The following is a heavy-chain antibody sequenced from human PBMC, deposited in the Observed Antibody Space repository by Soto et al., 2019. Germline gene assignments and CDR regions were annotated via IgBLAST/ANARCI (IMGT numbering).Heavy chain of an antibody. CDR1: GGSISSYY. D-gene: IGHD6-6*01. CDR3: AKYSTTYRWFDP. V-gene: IGHV4-59*08. J-gene: IGHJ5*02. CDR2: ISYSGST. Sequence: QVQLQESGPGLVKPSETLSLTCTVSGGSISSYYWSWIRQPPGKGLEWIGYISYSGSTNYNPSLKSRITISVDTSNNRFSLKLSSVTAADTAMYYCAKYSTTYRWFDPWGQGTLVTVSS.